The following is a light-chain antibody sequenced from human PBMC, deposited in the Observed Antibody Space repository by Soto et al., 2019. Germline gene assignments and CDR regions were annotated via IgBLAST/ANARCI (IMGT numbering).Light chain of an antibody. CDR2: EGS. CDR1: SSDVGSYNL. Sequence: QSALTQPASASGSPGQSITISCTGTSSDVGSYNLVSWYQQHPGKAPKLMIYEGSKRPSGVSNRFSGSKSGNTASLTISGRQAEEEADYYCCSYAGSRVFGGGTKLTVL. CDR3: CSYAGSRV. V-gene: IGLV2-23*01. J-gene: IGLJ3*02.